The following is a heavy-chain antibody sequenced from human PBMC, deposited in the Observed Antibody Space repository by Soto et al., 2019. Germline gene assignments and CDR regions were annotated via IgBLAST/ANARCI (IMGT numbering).Heavy chain of an antibody. CDR2: IKTKSDGAVT. D-gene: IGHD3-10*01. V-gene: IGHV3-15*05. CDR3: AREWFGDFV. Sequence: EVQLVESGGGLVKPGGSLRLSCVGSGLTLSDAWMNWVRQMPGKGPEWVGRIKTKSDGAVTDYAALAKGRFTISRDDSENTVYLQMNSLNTEDTAVYYCAREWFGDFVRGQGNLVTVSS. J-gene: IGHJ4*02. CDR1: GLTLSDAW.